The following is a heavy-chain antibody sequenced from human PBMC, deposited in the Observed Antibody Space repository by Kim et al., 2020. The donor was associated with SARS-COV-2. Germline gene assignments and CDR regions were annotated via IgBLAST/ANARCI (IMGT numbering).Heavy chain of an antibody. CDR1: GGSFSGYY. J-gene: IGHJ5*02. D-gene: IGHD3-10*01. Sequence: SETLSLTCAVSGGSFSGYYWSWIRQPPGKGLEWIGEINHSGGTNYNPSLKSRVTISLDTSKNQFSLKLSSVTAADTAVYYCARGLRRITMVRGISFWFDPWGQGTLVTVSS. CDR2: INHSGGT. V-gene: IGHV4-34*01. CDR3: ARGLRRITMVRGISFWFDP.